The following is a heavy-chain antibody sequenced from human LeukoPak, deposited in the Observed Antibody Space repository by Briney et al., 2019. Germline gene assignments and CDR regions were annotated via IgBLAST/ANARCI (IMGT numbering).Heavy chain of an antibody. D-gene: IGHD3-22*01. CDR2: ITPFNGNT. CDR3: ARSDSSDLNWFDP. V-gene: IGHV1-45*03. J-gene: IGHJ5*02. CDR1: GYTFTYRY. Sequence: ASVKVSCKASGYTFTYRYLHWVRQAPRQALEWMGWITPFNGNTNYAQKFQDRVTITRDRSMSTAYTELSSLRSEDTAMYYCARSDSSDLNWFDPWGQGTLVTVSS.